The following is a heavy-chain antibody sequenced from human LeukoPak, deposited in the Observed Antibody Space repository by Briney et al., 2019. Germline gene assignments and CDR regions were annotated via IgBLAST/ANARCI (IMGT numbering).Heavy chain of an antibody. CDR3: ARGYSSSWYSFDY. CDR2: INHSGST. CDR1: GGSFSGYY. J-gene: IGHJ4*02. Sequence: SETLSLTCAVYGGSFSGYYWSWIRPPPGKGLEWIGEINHSGSTNYNPSLKSRVTISVDTSKNQFSLKLSSVTAADTAVYYCARGYSSSWYSFDYWGQGTLVTVSS. V-gene: IGHV4-34*01. D-gene: IGHD6-13*01.